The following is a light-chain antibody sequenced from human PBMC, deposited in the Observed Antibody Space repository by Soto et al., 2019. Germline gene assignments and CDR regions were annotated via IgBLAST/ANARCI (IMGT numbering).Light chain of an antibody. CDR1: QSVSSY. CDR3: QQRGDWPPIT. V-gene: IGKV3-11*01. J-gene: IGKJ5*01. CDR2: DAS. Sequence: EIVLTPSPATLSLSPVERATLSCRASQSVSSYLAWYQHKPGQAPRLLIYDASNRATGIPARFSGSGSGTDFTLTISSLEPEDFAVYYCQQRGDWPPITFGQGTRLEIK.